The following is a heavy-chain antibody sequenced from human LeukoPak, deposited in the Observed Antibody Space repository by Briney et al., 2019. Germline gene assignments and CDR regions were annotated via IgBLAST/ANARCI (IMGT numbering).Heavy chain of an antibody. V-gene: IGHV3-20*04. CDR3: ARDGSSSWYKRRYFDY. J-gene: IGHJ4*02. CDR1: GFTFDDYG. D-gene: IGHD6-13*01. Sequence: GGSLRLSCAASGFTFDDYGMSWVRQAPGKGLEWVSGIIWNGGSTGYADSVKGRFTISRDNAKNSLYLQMNSLRAEDTALYYCARDGSSSWYKRRYFDYWGQGTLVTVSS. CDR2: IIWNGGST.